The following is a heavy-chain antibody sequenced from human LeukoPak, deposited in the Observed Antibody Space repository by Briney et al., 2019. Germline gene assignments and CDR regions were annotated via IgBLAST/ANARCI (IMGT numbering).Heavy chain of an antibody. CDR1: GITFSSYP. J-gene: IGHJ4*02. CDR2: ISNGGGSTT. CDR3: AKMGWSSGRYDGHDY. V-gene: IGHV3-23*01. Sequence: GGSLRLSCAASGITFSSYPMTWVRQAPGKGLEWVSVISNGGGSTTYYADSVKGRFTISRDNSKNTLYLQMNSLRAEDTAVYYCAKMGWSSGRYDGHDYWGQGTLVTVSS. D-gene: IGHD6-19*01.